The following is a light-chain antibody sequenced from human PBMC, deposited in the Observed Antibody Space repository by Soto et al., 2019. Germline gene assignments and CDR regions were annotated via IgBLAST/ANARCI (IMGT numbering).Light chain of an antibody. V-gene: IGLV1-40*01. CDR3: QSYDNILGAGV. J-gene: IGLJ3*02. Sequence: QPVLTQPPSVSGAPGQGGTISCTGSNANIGAGYDVHWYQQLPGTAPKLLMYAYSNRPSGVPDRISGSSSATSASLAITGLQAEYEADYYCQSYDNILGAGVFGGGTQLTVL. CDR2: AYS. CDR1: NANIGAGYD.